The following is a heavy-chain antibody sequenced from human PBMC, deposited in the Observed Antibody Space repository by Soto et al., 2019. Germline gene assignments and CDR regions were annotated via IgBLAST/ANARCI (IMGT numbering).Heavy chain of an antibody. CDR2: INGDGSTT. V-gene: IGHV3-74*01. CDR3: GSPYSGNWYCLDF. CDR1: GFTFSSQW. Sequence: EVQLVESGGGLVQPGGSLRLSCAASGFTFSSQWMHWVRQAPGNGLVWVSRINGDGSTTSYADSVKGRVTISRDNAKNTVYLQMNSLRAEDTAVYYCGSPYSGNWYCLDFWGQGTLVTVSS. D-gene: IGHD6-13*01. J-gene: IGHJ4*02.